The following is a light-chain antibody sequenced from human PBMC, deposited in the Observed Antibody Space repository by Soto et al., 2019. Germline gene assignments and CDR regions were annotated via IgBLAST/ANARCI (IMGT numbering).Light chain of an antibody. J-gene: IGLJ1*01. CDR1: SDDVGAYNS. CDR3: CSSSPESTYV. CDR2: KGT. Sequence: QSALAQPASVSGSPGQSITISCTGTSDDVGAYNSVSWYQQLPHKAPKVILYKGTQRPSGVSSRFSGSTSGNAASLTISGLQADDEADYFCCSSSPESTYVFGTGTKLTVL. V-gene: IGLV2-23*01.